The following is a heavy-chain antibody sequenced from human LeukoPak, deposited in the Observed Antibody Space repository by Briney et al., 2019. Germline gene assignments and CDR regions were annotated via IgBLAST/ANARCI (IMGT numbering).Heavy chain of an antibody. J-gene: IGHJ5*02. D-gene: IGHD1-26*01. CDR2: INPNGGFT. Sequence: GESLKISCKGSGYSFTSYWIGWVRQMPGKGLEWMGIINPNGGFTSYAQKFQGRVTVTRDMSTSTVYMELSDLKSEDTAVYYCARDQSGEWDLLSGWWFDPWGQGTLVTVSS. V-gene: IGHV1-46*01. CDR1: GYSFTSYW. CDR3: ARDQSGEWDLLSGWWFDP.